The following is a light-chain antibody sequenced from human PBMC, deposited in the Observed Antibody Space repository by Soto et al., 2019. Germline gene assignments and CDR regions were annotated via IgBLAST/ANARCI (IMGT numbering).Light chain of an antibody. CDR3: QQFYNYPRT. J-gene: IGKJ1*01. CDR1: QAIGTY. Sequence: AIRMTQSPSSFSASTGDRVSITCRATQAIGTYLAWYQQIPGKAPKLLIYDASTFQTGVPSRFSGSGSGTDFTLTISYLQSEDFGTYYCQQFYNYPRTFGQGTKVEIK. V-gene: IGKV1-8*01. CDR2: DAS.